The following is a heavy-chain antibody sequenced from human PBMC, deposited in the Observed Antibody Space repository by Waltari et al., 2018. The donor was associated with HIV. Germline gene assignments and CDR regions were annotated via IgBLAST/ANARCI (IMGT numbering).Heavy chain of an antibody. Sequence: QVQLQQWGAGLLKPSETLSLTCAVYGGSFSGYYWSWIRQPPGKGLEWIGEINQSGSTNYNPSLKSRVTISVDTSKNQFSLKLSSVTAADTAVYYCARAEGSSWYKGYFDYWGQGTLVTVSS. V-gene: IGHV4-34*01. CDR3: ARAEGSSWYKGYFDY. CDR1: GGSFSGYY. J-gene: IGHJ4*02. CDR2: INQSGST. D-gene: IGHD6-13*01.